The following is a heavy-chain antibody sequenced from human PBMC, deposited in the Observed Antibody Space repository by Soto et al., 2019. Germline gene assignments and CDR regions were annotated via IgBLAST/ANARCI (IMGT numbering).Heavy chain of an antibody. CDR2: MNPNSGNT. J-gene: IGHJ4*02. Sequence: QVQLVQSGAEVKKPGASVKVSCKASGYTFTSYDINWVRQATGQGLEWMGWMNPNSGNTGYAQKFQGRVTMTRNTSKTTAYMELSSLRSEDTAVYYGARGGGTGITIFGVVIMGAFDYWGQGTLVTVSS. CDR3: ARGGGTGITIFGVVIMGAFDY. D-gene: IGHD3-3*01. V-gene: IGHV1-8*01. CDR1: GYTFTSYD.